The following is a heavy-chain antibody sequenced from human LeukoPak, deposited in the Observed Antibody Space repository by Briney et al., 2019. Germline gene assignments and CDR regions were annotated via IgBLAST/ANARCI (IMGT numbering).Heavy chain of an antibody. CDR2: TYYRSKWYN. CDR3: ARVGVLMVYAIPVYYMDV. D-gene: IGHD2-8*01. CDR1: GDSVSSNSAA. V-gene: IGHV6-1*01. Sequence: SQTLSLTCAISGDSVSSNSAAWNWIRQSPSRGLEWLGRTYYRSKWYNDYAVSVKSRITINPDTSKNQFSLKLSSVTAADTAVYYCARVGVLMVYAIPVYYMDVWGKGTTVTVSS. J-gene: IGHJ6*03.